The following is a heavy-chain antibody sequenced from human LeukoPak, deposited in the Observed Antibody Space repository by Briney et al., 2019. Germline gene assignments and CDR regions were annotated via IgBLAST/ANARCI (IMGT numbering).Heavy chain of an antibody. CDR3: AGDSSSWSRPRFDP. D-gene: IGHD6-13*01. Sequence: PGGSLRLSCAASGFTFSSYAMSWVRQAPGKGLEWVSAISGSGGSTYYADSVKGRFTISRDNSKNTLYLQMNSLTAEDTAVYYCAGDSSSWSRPRFDPWGQGTLVTVSS. CDR2: ISGSGGST. CDR1: GFTFSSYA. J-gene: IGHJ5*02. V-gene: IGHV3-23*01.